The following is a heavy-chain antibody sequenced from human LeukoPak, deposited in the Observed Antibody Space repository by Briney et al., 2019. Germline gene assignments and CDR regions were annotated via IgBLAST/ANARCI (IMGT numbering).Heavy chain of an antibody. D-gene: IGHD3-9*01. CDR2: IKQDGSEK. Sequence: PGGSLRLSCAASGFTFSSYWMSWVRQAPGKGLEWVANIKQDGSEKYYVDSVKGRFTISRDNAKNSLYLQMNSLRADDTAVYYCARDQDLRYFDWALSGNYYYYYYMDVWGKGTTVTVSS. J-gene: IGHJ6*03. V-gene: IGHV3-7*01. CDR1: GFTFSSYW. CDR3: ARDQDLRYFDWALSGNYYYYYYMDV.